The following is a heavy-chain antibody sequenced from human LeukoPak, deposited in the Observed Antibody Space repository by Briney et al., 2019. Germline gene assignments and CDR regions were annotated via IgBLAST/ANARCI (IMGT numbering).Heavy chain of an antibody. CDR3: ARSSVTADDFYYYYMDV. Sequence: SETLSLTCSVSGGSISSGGYYWNWIRQYPGKGLEWIGYIYDRGNTYSNPSLTGRLTISVDTSKNQFSLRLSSVTAADTAVYYCARSSVTADDFYYYYMDVWGKGTTVTVSS. CDR2: IYDRGNT. CDR1: GGSISSGGYY. D-gene: IGHD1-20*01. V-gene: IGHV4-31*03. J-gene: IGHJ6*03.